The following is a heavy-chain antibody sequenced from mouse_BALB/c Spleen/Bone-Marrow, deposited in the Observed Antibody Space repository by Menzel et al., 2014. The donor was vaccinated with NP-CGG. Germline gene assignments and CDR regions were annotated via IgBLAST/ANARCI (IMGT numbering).Heavy chain of an antibody. D-gene: IGHD2-14*01. CDR3: GREGYEGGEERED. Sequence: EVQRVESGGGLVQPGGSLQLSCAASGFTFTSYGMSWVRPTPAKRLELLPTINLNGGSTSYPDPAKGRFPTSTDNAKNSLYLQLSSKKAEDTAREDGGREGYEGGEEREDWGQGT. CDR2: INLNGGST. J-gene: IGHJ4*01. V-gene: IGHV5-6-3*01. CDR1: GFTFTSYG.